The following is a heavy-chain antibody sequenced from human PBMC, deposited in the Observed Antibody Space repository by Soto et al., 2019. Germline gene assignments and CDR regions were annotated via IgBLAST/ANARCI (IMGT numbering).Heavy chain of an antibody. D-gene: IGHD2-8*01. CDR1: GFTFSSYA. Sequence: GGSLRLSCAASGFTFSSYAMHWVRQAPGKGLEWVAVISYDGSNKYYADSVKGRFTISRDNSKNTLYLQMNSLRAEDTAVYYCDRDHVKSSSIYSFRLYNYYYYCMDVWGKGTTVTVSS. CDR3: DRDHVKSSSIYSFRLYNYYYYCMDV. V-gene: IGHV3-30-3*01. CDR2: ISYDGSNK. J-gene: IGHJ6*04.